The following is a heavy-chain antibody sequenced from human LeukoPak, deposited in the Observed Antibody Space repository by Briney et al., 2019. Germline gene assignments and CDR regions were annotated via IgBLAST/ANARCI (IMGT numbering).Heavy chain of an antibody. CDR3: ATKYYYNLIYFYYYYMDV. CDR2: IYSGGST. CDR1: GFTVSSNY. J-gene: IGHJ6*03. D-gene: IGHD3-10*01. Sequence: GGSLRLSCAASGFTVSSNYMSWVRQAPGKGLEWVSVIYSGGSTYYADSVKGRFTISRDNSKNTLYLQMNSLRAEDTAVYYCATKYYYNLIYFYYYYMDVWGKGTTVTVSS. V-gene: IGHV3-66*02.